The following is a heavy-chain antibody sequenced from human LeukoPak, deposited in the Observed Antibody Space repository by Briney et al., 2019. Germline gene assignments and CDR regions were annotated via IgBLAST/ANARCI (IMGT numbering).Heavy chain of an antibody. CDR3: AKDGNTEYSSSSGHDAFDI. D-gene: IGHD6-6*01. J-gene: IGHJ3*02. CDR2: ISGSGGST. CDR1: GFTFSSNA. Sequence: PGGSLRLSCAASGFTFSSNAMSWVRQAPGKGLEWVSGISGSGGSTYYADSVKGRFTISRDNSKNTLYLQMNSLRAEDTAVYYCAKDGNTEYSSSSGHDAFDIWGQGTMVTVSS. V-gene: IGHV3-23*01.